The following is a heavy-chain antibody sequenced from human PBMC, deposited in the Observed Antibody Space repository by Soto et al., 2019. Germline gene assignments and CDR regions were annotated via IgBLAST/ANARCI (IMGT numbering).Heavy chain of an antibody. CDR3: ARDQDGAGGTADY. CDR1: GFTLRNYW. CDR2: STNDGSTT. J-gene: IGHJ4*02. V-gene: IGHV3-74*01. D-gene: IGHD1-26*01. Sequence: EVPLVESGGGLVQPGGSLRLSCVASGFTLRNYWMHWFRQAPGKGLVWVSRSTNDGSTTYYADSVKGRFTISRDNAKNTLYLQVNSLRVEDTAVYYCARDQDGAGGTADYWGQGTLVTVS.